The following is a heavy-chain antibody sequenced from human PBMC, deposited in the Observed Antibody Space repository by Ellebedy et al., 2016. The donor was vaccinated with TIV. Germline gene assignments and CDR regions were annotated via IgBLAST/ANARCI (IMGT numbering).Heavy chain of an antibody. V-gene: IGHV3-74*01. CDR3: TRESFRYFDWDL. Sequence: GGSLRLSCEASGFTLSGYWMHWVRQVPGKGLMWLARINTDGSSTSYAGSVEGRFTITRDNAKKTLYLEMSSLRPEDTAVYFCTRESFRYFDWDLWGQGTLVTVSS. D-gene: IGHD3-9*01. CDR2: INTDGSST. J-gene: IGHJ4*02. CDR1: GFTLSGYW.